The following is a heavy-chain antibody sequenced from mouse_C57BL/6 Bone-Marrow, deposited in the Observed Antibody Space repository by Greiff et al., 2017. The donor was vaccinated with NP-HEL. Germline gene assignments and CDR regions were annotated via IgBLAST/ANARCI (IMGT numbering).Heavy chain of an antibody. Sequence: QVQLQQSGAELVRPGSSVKLSCKASGYTFTSYWMHWVKQRPIQGLEWIGNIDPSDSETHYNQKFKDKATLTVDKSSSTAYMQLSSLTSEDSAVYYCARDPYYDYDEGFAYWGQGTLVTVSA. V-gene: IGHV1-52*01. J-gene: IGHJ3*01. CDR2: IDPSDSET. D-gene: IGHD2-4*01. CDR3: ARDPYYDYDEGFAY. CDR1: GYTFTSYW.